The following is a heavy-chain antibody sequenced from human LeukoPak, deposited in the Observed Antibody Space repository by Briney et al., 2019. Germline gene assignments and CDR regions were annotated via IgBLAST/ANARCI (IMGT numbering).Heavy chain of an antibody. J-gene: IGHJ4*02. D-gene: IGHD3-22*01. V-gene: IGHV3-64*01. Sequence: GGSLRLSCAASGFTFSSYAMHWVRQAPGKGLEYVSAISSNGGGTYYANSVKGRFTISRDNSKNTLYLQMGSLRAEDMAVYYCARDPRIAYYYDSSGYYDYWGQGTLVTVSS. CDR1: GFTFSSYA. CDR3: ARDPRIAYYYDSSGYYDY. CDR2: ISSNGGGT.